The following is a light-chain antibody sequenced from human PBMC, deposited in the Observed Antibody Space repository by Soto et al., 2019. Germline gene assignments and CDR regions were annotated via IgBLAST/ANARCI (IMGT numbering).Light chain of an antibody. V-gene: IGLV3-21*02. J-gene: IGLJ1*01. CDR2: DDS. Sequence: SYELTQPPSVSVAPGQTARITCGGNDIGGQSVHWYQQKPGQAPVLVVYDDSDRPSGIPERFSGSNSGNTATLTISRVEAGDEADYYCQVWDSSSDLQVFGTGTRSPS. CDR1: DIGGQS. CDR3: QVWDSSSDLQV.